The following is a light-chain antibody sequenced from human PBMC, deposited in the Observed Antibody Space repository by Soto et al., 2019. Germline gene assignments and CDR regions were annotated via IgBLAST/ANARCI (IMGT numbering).Light chain of an antibody. V-gene: IGLV2-8*01. CDR3: SSYAGSDNSVI. CDR1: SSDVGGHDF. CDR2: EVT. Sequence: QSALTQPPSASGSPGQSVTISCTGTSSDVGGHDFVSWYQHHPDKAPKLLIYEVTKRPSGVPDRFSASKSGNTASLTVSGLQADDEGDYYCSSYAGSDNSVIFGGGTQLTVL. J-gene: IGLJ2*01.